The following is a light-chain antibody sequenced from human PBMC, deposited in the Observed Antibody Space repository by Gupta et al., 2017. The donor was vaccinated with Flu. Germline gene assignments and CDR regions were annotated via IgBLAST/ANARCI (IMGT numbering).Light chain of an antibody. V-gene: IGLV2-11*01. CDR2: DVS. CDR3: CSYAGSYTWV. CDR1: SSDVGAYNY. J-gene: IGLJ3*02. Sequence: QSALTQPRSVSGSPGQSVTISCTGTSSDVGAYNYVSLHQQYPAKAHKFMIYDVSKRTAGVPGRFSGSKSGNTAALTISVLQAEEEDDYYCCSYAGSYTWVFGEGTKLTVL.